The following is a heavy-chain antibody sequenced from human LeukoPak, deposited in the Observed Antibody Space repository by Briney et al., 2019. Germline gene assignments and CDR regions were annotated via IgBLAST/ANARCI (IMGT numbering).Heavy chain of an antibody. Sequence: GGSLRLSCAASGFTFSSYAMSWVRQAPGKGLEWVSAISGSGGSTYYADSVKGRFTISRDNSKNTLYLQMNSLRAEDTAVYYCANGLLVRGAAPLDYWGQGTLVTVSS. D-gene: IGHD3-10*01. V-gene: IGHV3-23*01. J-gene: IGHJ4*02. CDR3: ANGLLVRGAAPLDY. CDR1: GFTFSSYA. CDR2: ISGSGGST.